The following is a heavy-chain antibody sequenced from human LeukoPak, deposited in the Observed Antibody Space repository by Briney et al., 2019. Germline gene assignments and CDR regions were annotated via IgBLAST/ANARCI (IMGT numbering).Heavy chain of an antibody. CDR2: IYYSGST. CDR1: GGSFSGYY. D-gene: IGHD3-3*01. V-gene: IGHV4-34*01. Sequence: PSETLSLTCAVYGGSFSGYYWSWIRQPPGKGLEWIGSIYYSGSTYYNPSLKSRVTISVDTSKNQSSLKLSSVTAADTAVYYCARHVAYDFWSDSKYYFDYWGQGTLVTVSS. J-gene: IGHJ4*02. CDR3: ARHVAYDFWSDSKYYFDY.